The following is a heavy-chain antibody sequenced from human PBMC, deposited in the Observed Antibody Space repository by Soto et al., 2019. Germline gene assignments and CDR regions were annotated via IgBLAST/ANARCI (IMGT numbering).Heavy chain of an antibody. V-gene: IGHV1-18*01. CDR2: ISAYNGNT. CDR1: GYTFTNFG. D-gene: IGHD1-26*01. Sequence: ASVKVSCKASGYTFTNFGISWVRQAPGQGLEWMGWISAYNGNTNYSQKFQGRVTMTRDTSTSTAYMEVRSLRFEDTAVYYCARGGSLYWYFDLWGRGTMVTVSS. CDR3: ARGGSLYWYFDL. J-gene: IGHJ2*01.